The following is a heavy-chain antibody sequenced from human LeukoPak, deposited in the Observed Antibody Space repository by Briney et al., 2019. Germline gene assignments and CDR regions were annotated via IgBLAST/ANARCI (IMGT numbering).Heavy chain of an antibody. V-gene: IGHV4-61*02. J-gene: IGHJ3*02. Sequence: SQTLSLTCTVSGGSISSGSYYWSWLRQPAGKGLEWIGRIYTSGSTNCNPSLKSRVTISVDTSKNQFSLKLSSVTAADTAVYYCARDRPRYSYGLGEDAFDIWGQGTMVTVSS. CDR1: GGSISSGSYY. D-gene: IGHD5-18*01. CDR2: IYTSGST. CDR3: ARDRPRYSYGLGEDAFDI.